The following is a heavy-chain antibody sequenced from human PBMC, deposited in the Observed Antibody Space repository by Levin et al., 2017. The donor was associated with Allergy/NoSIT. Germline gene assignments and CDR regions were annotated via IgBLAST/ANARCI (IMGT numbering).Heavy chain of an antibody. V-gene: IGHV3-7*01. J-gene: IGHJ5*02. CDR2: IRQDGVEK. D-gene: IGHD3-3*01. CDR3: ARGDETIPQELDA. Sequence: GGSLRLSCAASGFRFSNYWMNWVRQAPGKGLEWVANIRQDGVEKYYVDSVKGRFTISRDNAKDSLYLQMNSLRAEDTAVYYCARGDETIPQELDAWDQGTLVTVSA. CDR1: GFRFSNYW.